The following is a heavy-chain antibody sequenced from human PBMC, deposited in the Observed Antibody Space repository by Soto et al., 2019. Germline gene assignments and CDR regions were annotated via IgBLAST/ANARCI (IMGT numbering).Heavy chain of an antibody. D-gene: IGHD2-2*01. CDR1: GFTFSSYG. Sequence: GGSLRLSCAASGFTFSSYGMHWVRQAPGKGLEWVAVISYDGSNKYYADSVKGRFTISRDNSKNTLYLQMNSLRAEDTAVYYCAKVFYAWGEEPSQERAFDYWGQGTLVTVSS. CDR3: AKVFYAWGEEPSQERAFDY. V-gene: IGHV3-30*18. CDR2: ISYDGSNK. J-gene: IGHJ4*02.